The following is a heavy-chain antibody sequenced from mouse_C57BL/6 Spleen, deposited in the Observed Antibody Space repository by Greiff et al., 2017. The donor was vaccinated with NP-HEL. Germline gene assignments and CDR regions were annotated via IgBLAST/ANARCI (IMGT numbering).Heavy chain of an antibody. J-gene: IGHJ4*01. D-gene: IGHD2-2*01. CDR1: GYTFTSYT. Sequence: QVHVKQSGAELARPGASVKMSCKASGYTFTSYTMHWVKQRPGQGLEWIGYINPSSGYPKYNQKFKDKATLTADKSSSTAYMQLSSLTSEDSAVYYCARSPGGLPYYYAMDYWGQGTSVTVSS. CDR3: ARSPGGLPYYYAMDY. V-gene: IGHV1-4*01. CDR2: INPSSGYP.